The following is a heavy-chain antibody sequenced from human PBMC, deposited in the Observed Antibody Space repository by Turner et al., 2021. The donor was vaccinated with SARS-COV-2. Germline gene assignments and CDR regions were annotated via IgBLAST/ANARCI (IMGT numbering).Heavy chain of an antibody. Sequence: QVQLVESGGGVVQPGRFLRLSGAASGFTFSSYGMHWVRQAPGKGLEWVAVIWYDGSNKYYADSVKGRFTISRDNSKNTLYLQMNSLRAEDTAVYYCARDRYYDTSGFFTYYFDYWGQGTLVTVSS. D-gene: IGHD3-22*01. V-gene: IGHV3-33*01. J-gene: IGHJ4*02. CDR1: GFTFSSYG. CDR2: IWYDGSNK. CDR3: ARDRYYDTSGFFTYYFDY.